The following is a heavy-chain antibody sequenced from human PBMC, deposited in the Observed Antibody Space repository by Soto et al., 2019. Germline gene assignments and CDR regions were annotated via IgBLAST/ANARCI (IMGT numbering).Heavy chain of an antibody. CDR1: GGSISSGGYS. Sequence: QLQLQESGSGLVKPSQTLSLTCAVSGGSISSGGYSWSWIRQPPGKGLAWIGYIYHSGSTYYNPSLKCRVTRSVDRSKNQLSLKLGSVTAADTAVYYCARAVSLGAVAADYWGQGTLVTVSS. CDR3: ARAVSLGAVAADY. V-gene: IGHV4-30-2*01. CDR2: IYHSGST. D-gene: IGHD6-19*01. J-gene: IGHJ4*02.